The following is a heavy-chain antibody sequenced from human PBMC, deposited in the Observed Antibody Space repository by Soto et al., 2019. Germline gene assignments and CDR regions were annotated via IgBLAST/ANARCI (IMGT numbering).Heavy chain of an antibody. J-gene: IGHJ4*02. Sequence: SETLSLTCAVSGGSLSSGGYSWSWIRQPPGKGLEWIGYIYYSGNTNYNHSLKNRVTISVDTSKCQFSLLLISVTVAVTVVYFCARISYGGDYYSAVYWGQGTLVTVSS. D-gene: IGHD2-21*02. CDR1: GGSLSSGGYS. CDR3: ARISYGGDYYSAVY. V-gene: IGHV4-61*08. CDR2: IYYSGNT.